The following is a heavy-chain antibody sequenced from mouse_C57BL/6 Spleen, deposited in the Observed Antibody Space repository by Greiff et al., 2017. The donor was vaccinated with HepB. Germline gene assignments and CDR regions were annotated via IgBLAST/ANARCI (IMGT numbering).Heavy chain of an antibody. CDR2: ISSGGDYI. J-gene: IGHJ2*01. V-gene: IGHV5-9-1*02. CDR1: GFTFSSYA. Sequence: EVKLVESGEGLVKPGGSLKLSCAASGFTFSSYAMSWVRQTPEKRLEWVAYISSGGDYIYYADTVKGRFTISRDNARNTLYLQMSSLKSEDTAMYYCTRDDYGSSGYFDYWGQGTTLTVSS. D-gene: IGHD1-1*01. CDR3: TRDDYGSSGYFDY.